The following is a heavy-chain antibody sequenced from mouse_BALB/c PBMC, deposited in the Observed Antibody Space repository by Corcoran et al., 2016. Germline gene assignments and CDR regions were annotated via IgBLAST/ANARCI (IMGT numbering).Heavy chain of an antibody. CDR1: GFAFSRYW. CDR3: EGNYLYAKDY. CDR2: ISPDSSTI. J-gene: IGHJ4*01. D-gene: IGHD2-1*01. V-gene: IGHV4-1*02. Sequence: EVKLLESGGGLVQPGGSLIHSCAASGFAFSRYWMSWVRQAPGKGLEWIGEISPDSSTINFTPSLKDKFIISRDNAKNTLYLQMSKVRSEDTALYYCEGNYLYAKDYWGQGTSVTVSS.